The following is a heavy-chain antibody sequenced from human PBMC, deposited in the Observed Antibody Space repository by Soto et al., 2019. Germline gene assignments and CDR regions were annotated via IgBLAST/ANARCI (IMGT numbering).Heavy chain of an antibody. V-gene: IGHV3-23*01. D-gene: IGHD3-22*01. Sequence: PGGSLRLSCAASGFTFSSYAMSWVRQAPGKGLEWVSAISGSGGSTYYADSVKGRFTISRDSSKNTLYLQMNSLRAEDTAVYYCAKEYYDSSGYYLFDYWGQGTLVTVSS. CDR2: ISGSGGST. J-gene: IGHJ4*02. CDR1: GFTFSSYA. CDR3: AKEYYDSSGYYLFDY.